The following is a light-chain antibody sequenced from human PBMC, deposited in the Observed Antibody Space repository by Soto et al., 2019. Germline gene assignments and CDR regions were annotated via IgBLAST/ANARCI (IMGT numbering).Light chain of an antibody. Sequence: SCELTHPPSVSVAPGQTAKITCGGGESVHWYQQKPGQAPVLVVHDDSDRPSGIPERFSGSNSGNTATLTISRVEAGDEADYYCQVWDPSTDHPYVFGTGTKVTVL. V-gene: IGLV3-21*02. J-gene: IGLJ1*01. CDR2: DDS. CDR3: QVWDPSTDHPYV. CDR1: ES.